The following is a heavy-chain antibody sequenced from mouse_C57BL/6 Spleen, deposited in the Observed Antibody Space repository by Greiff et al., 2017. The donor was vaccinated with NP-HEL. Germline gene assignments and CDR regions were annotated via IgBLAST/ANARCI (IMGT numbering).Heavy chain of an antibody. J-gene: IGHJ1*03. D-gene: IGHD1-1*01. CDR1: GFSLTSYA. CDR2: IWTGGGT. V-gene: IGHV2-9-1*01. CDR3: ARSTTVVHWYFDV. Sequence: VQLQQSGPGLVAPSQSLSITCTVSGFSLTSYAISWVRQPPGKGLEWLGVIWTGGGTNYNSALKSRLSISKDNSKSQVFLKMNSLQTDDPARYYCARSTTVVHWYFDVWGTGTTVTVSS.